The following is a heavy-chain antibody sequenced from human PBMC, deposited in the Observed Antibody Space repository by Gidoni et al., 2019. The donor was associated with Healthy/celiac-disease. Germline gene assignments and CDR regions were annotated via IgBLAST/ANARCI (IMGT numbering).Heavy chain of an antibody. CDR2: ISSSSSTI. V-gene: IGHV3-48*04. J-gene: IGHJ6*02. CDR1: GFPFSSFS. Sequence: EVQLVESGGGLVQPGGSLRLSCAASGFPFSSFSMNWVRQAPGKGLEWVSYISSSSSTIYYADAVKGRFTISRDNAKNSLYLQMNSLRAEDTAVYYCARDGSGYCSSTSCYPTRYYGMDVWGQGTTVTVSS. D-gene: IGHD2-2*01. CDR3: ARDGSGYCSSTSCYPTRYYGMDV.